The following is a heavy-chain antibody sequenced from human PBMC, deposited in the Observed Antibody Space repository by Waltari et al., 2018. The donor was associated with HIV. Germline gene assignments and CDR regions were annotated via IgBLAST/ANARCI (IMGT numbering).Heavy chain of an antibody. D-gene: IGHD4-17*01. CDR3: ARQHDYGGPTSKYYQYYGMDV. J-gene: IGHJ6*02. Sequence: VQLQQWGAGLLKPSGTLSPTFAVSGGYFSGYYRSWNCHSPGKGLEWIGQINHSGSTNYNPSLQSRVTMSVDTSKNHFSLNLSSVTAADSAVYHCARQHDYGGPTSKYYQYYGMDVWGQGTTVTVS. V-gene: IGHV4-34*01. CDR1: GGYFSGYY. CDR2: INHSGST.